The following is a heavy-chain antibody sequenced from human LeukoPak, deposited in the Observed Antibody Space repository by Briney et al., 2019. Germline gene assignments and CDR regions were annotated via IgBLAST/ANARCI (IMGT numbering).Heavy chain of an antibody. CDR1: GGPISSSSYY. CDR3: ARLVIGIYYFDY. V-gene: IGHV4-39*01. CDR2: IYYSGST. J-gene: IGHJ4*02. Sequence: SQTLSLTCTVSGGPISSSSYYWGWIRQPPGKGLEWIGSIYYSGSTYYNPSLKSRVTISVDTSKNQFSLKLSSVTAADTAVYYCARLVIGIYYFDYWGQGTLVTVSS. D-gene: IGHD2-21*01.